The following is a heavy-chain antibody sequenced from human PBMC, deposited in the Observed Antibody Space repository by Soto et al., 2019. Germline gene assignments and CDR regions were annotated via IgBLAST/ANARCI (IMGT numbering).Heavy chain of an antibody. D-gene: IGHD3-3*01. J-gene: IGHJ4*02. CDR2: IYYSGST. V-gene: IGHV4-30-4*01. CDR1: GGSISSGDYY. Sequence: SETLSLTCTVSGGSISSGDYYWSWIRQPPGKGLEWIGYIYYSGSTYYNPSLKSRVTISVDTSKNQFSLKLSFVTAADTAVYYCARVDYDFWSGYYNFDYWGQGTLVTVSS. CDR3: ARVDYDFWSGYYNFDY.